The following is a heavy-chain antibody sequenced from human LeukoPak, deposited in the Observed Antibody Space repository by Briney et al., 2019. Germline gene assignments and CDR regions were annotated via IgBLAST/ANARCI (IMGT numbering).Heavy chain of an antibody. D-gene: IGHD3-3*01. CDR1: GGSISSYY. CDR3: AREGGEWSRFLFETDYGMDV. V-gene: IGHV4-59*01. Sequence: PSETLSLTCTVSGGSISSYYWSWIRQPPGKGLEWIGYIYYSGSTNYNPSLKSRVTISVDTSKNQFSLKLSSVTAADTAVYYCAREGGEWSRFLFETDYGMDVWGQGTTVTVSS. J-gene: IGHJ6*02. CDR2: IYYSGST.